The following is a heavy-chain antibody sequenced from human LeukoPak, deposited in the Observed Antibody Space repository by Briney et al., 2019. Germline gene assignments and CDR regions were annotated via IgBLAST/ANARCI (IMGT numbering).Heavy chain of an antibody. V-gene: IGHV3-21*04. D-gene: IGHD3-16*01. Sequence: KGLEWVSSISSSSSYIYYADSVKGRFTISRDNAKNSLYLQMNSLRAEDTAVYYCAKVLYVGRGSRIGYWGQGTLVTVSS. CDR3: AKVLYVGRGSRIGY. CDR2: ISSSSSYI. J-gene: IGHJ4*02.